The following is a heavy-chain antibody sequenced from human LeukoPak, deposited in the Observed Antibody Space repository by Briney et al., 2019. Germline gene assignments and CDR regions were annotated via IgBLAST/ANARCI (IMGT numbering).Heavy chain of an antibody. J-gene: IGHJ4*02. CDR2: ISSSSSYI. CDR3: ARSQAGGVLMVYAEPFDY. D-gene: IGHD2-8*01. V-gene: IGHV3-21*01. CDR1: GFTFSSYS. Sequence: GGSLRLSCAASGFTFSSYSMNWVRQAPGKGLEWVSSISSSSSYIYYADSVKGRFTISRDNAKNSLYLQMNSLRAEDTAVYYCARSQAGGVLMVYAEPFDYWGQGTLVTVSS.